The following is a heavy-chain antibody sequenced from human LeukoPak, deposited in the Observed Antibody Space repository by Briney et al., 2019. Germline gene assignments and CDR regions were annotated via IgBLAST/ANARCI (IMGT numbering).Heavy chain of an antibody. CDR1: GGSFSGYY. D-gene: IGHD2-15*01. Sequence: SETLSLNCAVYGGSFSGYYWSWIRQPPGKGLEWIGEINHSGSTNYNPSLKSRVTISVDTSKNQFSLKLSSVTAADTAVYYCARGRGYCSGGSCYSFNGMDVWGQGTTVTVSS. J-gene: IGHJ6*02. V-gene: IGHV4-34*01. CDR2: INHSGST. CDR3: ARGRGYCSGGSCYSFNGMDV.